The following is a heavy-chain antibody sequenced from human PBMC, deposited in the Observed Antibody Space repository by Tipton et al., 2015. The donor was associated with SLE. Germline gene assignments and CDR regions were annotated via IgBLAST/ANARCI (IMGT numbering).Heavy chain of an antibody. CDR2: IYYSGST. D-gene: IGHD3-22*01. J-gene: IGHJ6*03. Sequence: TLSLTCTVSGGSISSSNYYWGWIRQPPGKGLEWIGTIYYSGSTYYNPSLKSRVTISVDTSRNQFSLKLSSVTAADTAVYYCARVGHGFDDSGYNSHYYYYMDVWGKGTTVTVSS. V-gene: IGHV4-39*07. CDR3: ARVGHGFDDSGYNSHYYYYMDV. CDR1: GGSISSSNYY.